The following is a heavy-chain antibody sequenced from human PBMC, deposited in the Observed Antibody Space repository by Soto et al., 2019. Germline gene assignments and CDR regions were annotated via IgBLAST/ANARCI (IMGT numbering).Heavy chain of an antibody. D-gene: IGHD3-3*01. CDR1: GRSISSYY. CDR3: ARSSLSSGFLEWLLDFDY. V-gene: IGHV4-59*01. Sequence: SETLSLTCTVSGRSISSYYWSWIRQPPGKGLEWIGYIYYSGSTNYNPSLKSRVTISVDTSKNQFSRKLSSVTAADTAVYYCARSSLSSGFLEWLLDFDYWGQGTLVTVS. J-gene: IGHJ4*02. CDR2: IYYSGST.